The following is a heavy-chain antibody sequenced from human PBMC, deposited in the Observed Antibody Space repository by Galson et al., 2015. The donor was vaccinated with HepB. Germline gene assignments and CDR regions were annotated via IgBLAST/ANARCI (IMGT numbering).Heavy chain of an antibody. Sequence: SLRLSCAASGFTFSSYAMHWVRQAPGKGLEWVAVISYDGSNKYYADSVKGRFTISRDNSKNTLYLQMSSLRAEDTAVYYCARDFDSSGYVDYWGQGTLVTVSS. D-gene: IGHD3-22*01. CDR3: ARDFDSSGYVDY. J-gene: IGHJ4*02. CDR2: ISYDGSNK. V-gene: IGHV3-30-3*01. CDR1: GFTFSSYA.